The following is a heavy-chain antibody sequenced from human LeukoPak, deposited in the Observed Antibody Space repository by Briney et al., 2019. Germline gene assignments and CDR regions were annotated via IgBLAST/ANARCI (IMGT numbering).Heavy chain of an antibody. D-gene: IGHD3-22*01. CDR2: ISGGGGST. Sequence: GGSLRLSCAASGFTLSTYAMSWVRQAPGKGLEWVSGISGGGGSTNYADSVKGRFTISRDNSKNTLFLQMNSLRAEDTAVYYCAKDSGPYTSGYYGHWGQGTLVTVSS. J-gene: IGHJ4*02. V-gene: IGHV3-23*01. CDR1: GFTLSTYA. CDR3: AKDSGPYTSGYYGH.